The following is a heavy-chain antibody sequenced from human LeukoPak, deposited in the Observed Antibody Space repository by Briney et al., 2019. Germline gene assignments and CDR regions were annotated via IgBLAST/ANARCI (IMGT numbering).Heavy chain of an antibody. CDR2: ISYDGSNK. CDR1: GFTFSNYG. Sequence: PGGSLRLSCAASGFTFSNYGMHWVRQAPGKGLEWVAVISYDGSNKYYADSVKGRFTISRDNSKNTLYLQMNSLRAEDTAVYYCAKGTYYDFWSGPDYYFDYWGQGTLVTVSS. V-gene: IGHV3-30*18. CDR3: AKGTYYDFWSGPDYYFDY. D-gene: IGHD3-3*01. J-gene: IGHJ4*02.